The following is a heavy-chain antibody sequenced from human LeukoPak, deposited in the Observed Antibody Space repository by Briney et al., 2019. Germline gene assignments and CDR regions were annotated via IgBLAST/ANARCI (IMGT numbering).Heavy chain of an antibody. J-gene: IGHJ4*02. V-gene: IGHV3-23*01. D-gene: IGHD1-1*01. Sequence: GGSLRLSCAVSGFTVSSNYMSWVRQAPRAVLEWVSAVSGGGGSTYYAGSVKGRFTISRDNSKSTLYLQMNSLRAEDTAIYYCARDRESHDLFDYWGQGALVTVSS. CDR3: ARDRESHDLFDY. CDR2: VSGGGGST. CDR1: GFTVSSNY.